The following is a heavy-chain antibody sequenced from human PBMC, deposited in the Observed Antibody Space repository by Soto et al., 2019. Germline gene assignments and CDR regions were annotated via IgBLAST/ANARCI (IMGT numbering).Heavy chain of an antibody. V-gene: IGHV4-39*01. CDR2: IYYSGST. CDR3: ARQVPAAIRLGWFDP. Sequence: KTSETLSLTCTVSGGSISRSTYYWGWIRQPPGKGLEWIGSIYYSGSTYHRPSLKSRVTISVDTSKNQFSLKLSSVTAADTAVYYCARQVPAAIRLGWFDPWGQGTLVTVSS. J-gene: IGHJ5*02. CDR1: GGSISRSTYY. D-gene: IGHD2-2*02.